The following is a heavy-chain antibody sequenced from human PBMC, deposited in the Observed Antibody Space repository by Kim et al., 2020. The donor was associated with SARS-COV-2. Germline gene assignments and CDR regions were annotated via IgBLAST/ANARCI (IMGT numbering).Heavy chain of an antibody. CDR3: ARDYSGSYDY. Sequence: GGSLRLSCAASGFTFSIYAMHWVRQAPGKGLEWVALISYDGTTKYYADSVKGRFTISRDNSRNTLFLQMNSLRPEDTAVYYCARDYSGSYDYWGQGTLVTVSS. V-gene: IGHV3-30*04. D-gene: IGHD1-26*01. CDR1: GFTFSIYA. J-gene: IGHJ4*02. CDR2: ISYDGTTK.